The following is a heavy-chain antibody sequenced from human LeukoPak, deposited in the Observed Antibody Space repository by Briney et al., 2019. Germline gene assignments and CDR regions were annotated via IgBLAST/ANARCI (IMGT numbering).Heavy chain of an antibody. V-gene: IGHV3-74*01. CDR3: ARDYDYFWGGYRYPFDY. Sequence: PGGSVRLSCAASGFTFSSYWMHWVRQAPGKGLVWLSRMNSDGSTTNYADSVKGRFTISRDNARHTLYLQMNSLRVEDTAMYFCARDYDYFWGGYRYPFDYWGQGTLVTVSS. J-gene: IGHJ4*02. D-gene: IGHD3-16*02. CDR1: GFTFSSYW. CDR2: MNSDGSTT.